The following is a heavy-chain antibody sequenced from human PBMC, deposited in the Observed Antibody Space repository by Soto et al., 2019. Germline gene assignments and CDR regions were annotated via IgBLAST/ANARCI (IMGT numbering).Heavy chain of an antibody. D-gene: IGHD3-22*01. J-gene: IGHJ4*02. Sequence: SETLSLTCNVSGGSISNSNYYWGWIRQPPGKGLEWIGNIYYTGNTYYNPSLKSRVTISVDTSKNQFSLKLSSVTAADTAVYYCARKTYYYDSSGSERPDTLDYWGQGTLVTVSS. CDR3: ARKTYYYDSSGSERPDTLDY. CDR2: IYYTGNT. V-gene: IGHV4-39*01. CDR1: GGSISNSNYY.